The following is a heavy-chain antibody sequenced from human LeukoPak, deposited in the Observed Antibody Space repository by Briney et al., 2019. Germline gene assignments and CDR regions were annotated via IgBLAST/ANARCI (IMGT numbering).Heavy chain of an antibody. Sequence: PGGSLRLSCAASGFTFSSYAMSWVRQAPGKGLEWVSAISGSGGSTYYADSVKGRFTISRDNSKNTLYLQMNSLRAEDTAVYYCAKHRVTRIAALTDAFDIWGQGTMVTVSS. CDR2: ISGSGGST. CDR1: GFTFSSYA. V-gene: IGHV3-23*01. CDR3: AKHRVTRIAALTDAFDI. D-gene: IGHD6-6*01. J-gene: IGHJ3*02.